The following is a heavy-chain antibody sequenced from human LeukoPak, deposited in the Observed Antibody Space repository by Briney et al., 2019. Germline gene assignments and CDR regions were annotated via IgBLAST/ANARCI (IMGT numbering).Heavy chain of an antibody. CDR3: AKGVVPSTVITPFDY. Sequence: GGSLRLSCAASGFTFSSYHLSWVRQAPGKGLEWVSSMIGSGYMTYYADSVKGRFTISRDNSKNTLYLQMHSLRAEDKTVYYCAKGVVPSTVITPFDYWGQGTLVTVSS. V-gene: IGHV3-23*01. J-gene: IGHJ4*02. CDR1: GFTFSSYH. CDR2: MIGSGYMT. D-gene: IGHD4-23*01.